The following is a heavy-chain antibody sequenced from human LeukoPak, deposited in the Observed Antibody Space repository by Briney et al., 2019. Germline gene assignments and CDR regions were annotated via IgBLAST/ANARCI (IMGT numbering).Heavy chain of an antibody. Sequence: TSETLSLTCTVSGGSINSYYWSWIRQPAGKGLEWIGRIYSSGSTNYNPSLKSRVSMSVDTSKNQFSLKLTSVTAADTAVYYCARGGKATVVTMWGQGILVTASS. CDR2: IYSSGST. V-gene: IGHV4-4*07. CDR1: GGSINSYY. CDR3: ARGGKATVVTM. J-gene: IGHJ4*02. D-gene: IGHD4-23*01.